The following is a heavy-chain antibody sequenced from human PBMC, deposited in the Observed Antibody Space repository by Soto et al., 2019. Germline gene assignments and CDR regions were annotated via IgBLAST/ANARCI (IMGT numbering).Heavy chain of an antibody. CDR3: ARGEYYGSGNYFDY. D-gene: IGHD3-10*01. V-gene: IGHV4-38-2*01. CDR2: FYHSGST. J-gene: IGHJ4*02. CDR1: GHSISSGYY. Sequence: SETLSLTCAVSGHSISSGYYWGWIRQPPGKGLEWIGSFYHSGSTYYNPSLKSRVTISVDTSKDQFSLKLSSVTAADTAVYYCARGEYYGSGNYFDYWGQGTLVTVSS.